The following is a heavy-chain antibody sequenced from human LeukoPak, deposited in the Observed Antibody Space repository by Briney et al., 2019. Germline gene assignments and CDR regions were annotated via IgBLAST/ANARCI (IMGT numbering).Heavy chain of an antibody. V-gene: IGHV1-8*03. D-gene: IGHD6-6*01. CDR2: MNPNSGNT. CDR1: GYTFTSYD. CDR3: ARGRGAARPVEGWFDP. J-gene: IGHJ5*02. Sequence: GASVKVSCKASGYTFTSYDINWVRQATGQGLEWMGWMNPNSGNTGYAQKFQGRVTITRNTSISTAYMELSSLRSEDTAVYYCARGRGAARPVEGWFDPWGQGTLVTVSS.